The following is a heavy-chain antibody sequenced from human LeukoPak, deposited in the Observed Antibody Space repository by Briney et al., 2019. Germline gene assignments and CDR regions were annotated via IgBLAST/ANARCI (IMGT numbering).Heavy chain of an antibody. CDR1: GFTFSSYA. Sequence: GGSLRLSCAASGFTFSSYAMSWVRQAPGKGLEWVSAISGSGGSTYYADSVKGRFTISRDNSKNTLYLQMNSLRAEDTAVYYCAKRGPRYCSGGSCYSDYWGQGTLATVSS. CDR2: ISGSGGST. CDR3: AKRGPRYCSGGSCYSDY. D-gene: IGHD2-15*01. J-gene: IGHJ4*02. V-gene: IGHV3-23*01.